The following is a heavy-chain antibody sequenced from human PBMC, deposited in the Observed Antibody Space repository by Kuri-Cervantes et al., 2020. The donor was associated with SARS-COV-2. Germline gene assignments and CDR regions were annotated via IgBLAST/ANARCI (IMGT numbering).Heavy chain of an antibody. CDR3: ARGIAVAGAKYFDY. Sequence: LRLSCTVSGGSISSGGYYWTWIRQPAGKGLEWIGRLYTSGSTNYNPSLKSRVTISADTSKNQFSLNLSSVTAADTAVYYCARGIAVAGAKYFDYWGQGTLVTVSS. CDR2: LYTSGST. D-gene: IGHD6-19*01. J-gene: IGHJ4*02. CDR1: GGSISSGGYY. V-gene: IGHV4-61*02.